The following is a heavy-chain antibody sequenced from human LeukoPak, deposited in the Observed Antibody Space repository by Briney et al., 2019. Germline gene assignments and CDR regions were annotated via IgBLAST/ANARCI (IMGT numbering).Heavy chain of an antibody. CDR3: AKARRYYDSSIYYSRDYFDY. V-gene: IGHV3-23*01. D-gene: IGHD3-22*01. Sequence: GGSLRLSCAASGFTFSSYAMSWVRQAPGKGLEWVSAISGSGGSTYYADSVKGRFTISRDNSKNALYLQMSSLRAEDTAVYYCAKARRYYDSSIYYSRDYFDYWGQGTLVTVSS. CDR2: ISGSGGST. J-gene: IGHJ4*02. CDR1: GFTFSSYA.